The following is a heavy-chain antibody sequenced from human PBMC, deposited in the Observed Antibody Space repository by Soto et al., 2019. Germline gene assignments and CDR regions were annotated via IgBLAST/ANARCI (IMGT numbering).Heavy chain of an antibody. CDR1: GGSISSSSYY. CDR3: ARHTGRGYSYGNFDY. CDR2: IYYSGST. J-gene: IGHJ4*02. V-gene: IGHV4-39*01. Sequence: QLQLQESGPGLVKPSEALSLTCTVSGGSISSSSYYWGWIRQPPGKGLEWIGSIYYSGSTYYNPSLKSRVTTSVDTSKTQFSLKLSSVTAADTAVYYCARHTGRGYSYGNFDYWGQGTLVTVSS. D-gene: IGHD5-18*01.